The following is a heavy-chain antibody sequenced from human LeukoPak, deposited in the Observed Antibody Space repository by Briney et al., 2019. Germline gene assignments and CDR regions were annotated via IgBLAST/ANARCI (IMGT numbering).Heavy chain of an antibody. V-gene: IGHV4-34*01. CDR1: GGSISSGGYS. CDR3: ATRRY. CDR2: INHSGST. J-gene: IGHJ4*02. Sequence: SETLSLTCAVSGGSISSGGYSWSWIRQPPGKGLEWIGEINHSGSTNYNPSLKSRVTISVDTSKNQFSLKLSSVTAADTAVYYCATRRYWGQGTLVTVSS.